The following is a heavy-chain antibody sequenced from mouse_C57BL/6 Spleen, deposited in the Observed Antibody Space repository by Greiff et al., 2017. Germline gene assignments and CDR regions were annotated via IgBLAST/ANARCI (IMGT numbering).Heavy chain of an antibody. Sequence: EVQRVESGGGLVQPTGSLKLSCAASGFSFNTYAMNWVRQAPGKGLEWVARIRSRSNNYATYYADSVKDRFTISRDDSESMLYLQMNNLKTEDTAMYYCVRQEGAMDYWGQGTSVTVSS. CDR1: GFSFNTYA. CDR2: IRSRSNNYAT. J-gene: IGHJ4*01. CDR3: VRQEGAMDY. V-gene: IGHV10-1*01.